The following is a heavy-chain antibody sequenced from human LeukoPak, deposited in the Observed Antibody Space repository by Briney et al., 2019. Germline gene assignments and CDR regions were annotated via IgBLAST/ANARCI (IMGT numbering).Heavy chain of an antibody. J-gene: IGHJ1*01. CDR1: GFTLSSYW. D-gene: IGHD2-2*02. Sequence: GGSLRLSCAVSGFTLSSYWMHWVRQAPGKGPVWVSRINRDGSITTYADSVKGRFTISRDNAKNTLYLQMSTLRDEDTAVYYCATEGGYCSGTSCYKYFQHWGQGTLVTVSS. V-gene: IGHV3-74*01. CDR2: INRDGSIT. CDR3: ATEGGYCSGTSCYKYFQH.